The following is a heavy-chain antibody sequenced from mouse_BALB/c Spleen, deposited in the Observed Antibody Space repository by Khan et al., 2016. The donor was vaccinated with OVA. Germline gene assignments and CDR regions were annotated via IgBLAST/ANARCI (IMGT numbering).Heavy chain of an antibody. D-gene: IGHD1-1*01. CDR3: ARDYYGSSCFDY. J-gene: IGHJ2*01. Sequence: EVQLQESGPGLVKPSQTLSLTCTVTGYSITSDYVCNLIRQFPENKLEWRGFMSHSGSSSSNPFLKSRITITPDTSKNQFFLQLNSVTTEDTATYYCARDYYGSSCFDYWGQGTTLTVSS. CDR2: MSHSGSS. CDR1: GYSITSDYV. V-gene: IGHV3-2*02.